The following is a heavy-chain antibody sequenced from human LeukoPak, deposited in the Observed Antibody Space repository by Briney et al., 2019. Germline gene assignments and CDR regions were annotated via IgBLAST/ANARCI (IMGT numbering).Heavy chain of an antibody. CDR2: TNRDGSST. CDR3: AGDSVEWYIFDY. D-gene: IGHD3-3*01. V-gene: IGHV3-74*01. Sequence: PGGSLRLSCAASGFTFSSYWMHWVRQAPGKGPVWVARTNRDGSSTAYADSVKGRFTISKDNAKNTLYLLMNSLRAEDTAVYYCAGDSVEWYIFDYWGQGTLVTVSS. J-gene: IGHJ4*02. CDR1: GFTFSSYW.